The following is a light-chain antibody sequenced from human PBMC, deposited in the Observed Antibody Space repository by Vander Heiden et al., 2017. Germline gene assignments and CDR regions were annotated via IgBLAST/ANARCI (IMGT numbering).Light chain of an antibody. Sequence: QSALTQPPSASGSPGQSVTISCTGTSSHVGGYNYVSWYQQHPGKAPKVVIYEVSQRPAGVPDRFSGSKSANTASLTVSGLQAEDEADYYCSSFAGFNNYVFGTGTKVTVL. V-gene: IGLV2-8*01. CDR1: SSHVGGYNY. CDR3: SSFAGFNNYV. J-gene: IGLJ1*01. CDR2: EVS.